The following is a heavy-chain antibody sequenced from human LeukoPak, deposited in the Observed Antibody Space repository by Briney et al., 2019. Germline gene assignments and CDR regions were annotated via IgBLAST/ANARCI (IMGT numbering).Heavy chain of an antibody. D-gene: IGHD6-19*01. J-gene: IGHJ4*02. V-gene: IGHV3-23*01. CDR1: GFTFSNYA. CDR2: ISGSGGST. CDR3: AKLTTEAVAGS. Sequence: GGSLRLSCAASGFTFSNYARSWVRQAPGKGLEWVSAISGSGGSTYYADSVKGRFTISRDNSKNTLYLQMNSLRAEDTAVYYCAKLTTEAVAGSWGQGTLVTVSS.